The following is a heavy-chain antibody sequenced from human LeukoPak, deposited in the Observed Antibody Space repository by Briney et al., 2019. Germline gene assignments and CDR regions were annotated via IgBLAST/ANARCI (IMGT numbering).Heavy chain of an antibody. V-gene: IGHV4-59*01. D-gene: IGHD6-19*01. Sequence: SETLSLPCTVSGGSISSYYWSWIRQPPGKGLEWIGYIYYSGSTNYNPSLKSRVTIAVDTSKNQFSLKLSSVTAADTAVYYCARGGAVAVIGIYYYYYYYMDVWGKGTTVTISS. CDR1: GGSISSYY. J-gene: IGHJ6*03. CDR3: ARGGAVAVIGIYYYYYYYMDV. CDR2: IYYSGST.